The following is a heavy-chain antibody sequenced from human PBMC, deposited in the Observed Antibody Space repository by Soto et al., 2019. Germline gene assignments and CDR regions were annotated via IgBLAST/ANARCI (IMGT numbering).Heavy chain of an antibody. CDR1: GFSASANY. J-gene: IGHJ4*02. CDR2: VYIEGYK. V-gene: IGHV3-53*01. Sequence: PGGSLRLSCVSSGFSASANYLTWVRQAPGEGLEWVSVVYIEGYKYYADSVKGRFTISRDDSKNTLYLQMNSLRAEDTAVYFCARDRCYDDSSGYCPLGSWGQGTLVTVSS. CDR3: ARDRCYDDSSGYCPLGS. D-gene: IGHD3-22*01.